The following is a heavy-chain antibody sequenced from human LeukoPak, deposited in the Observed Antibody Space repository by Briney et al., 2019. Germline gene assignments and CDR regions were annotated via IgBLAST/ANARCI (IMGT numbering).Heavy chain of an antibody. D-gene: IGHD6-6*01. CDR3: ARDDYSSSDY. V-gene: IGHV3-30*03. J-gene: IGHJ4*02. Sequence: GGSLRLSCAASGFTFSSYGMHWVRQAPGKGLEWVAVISYDGSNKYYADSVKGRFTISRDNPKNTLYLQMNSLRAEDTAVYYCARDDYSSSDYWGQGTLVTVSS. CDR2: ISYDGSNK. CDR1: GFTFSSYG.